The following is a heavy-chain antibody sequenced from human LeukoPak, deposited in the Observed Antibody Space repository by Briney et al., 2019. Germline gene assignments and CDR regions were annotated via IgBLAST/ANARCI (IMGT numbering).Heavy chain of an antibody. V-gene: IGHV1-2*02. CDR2: IDTKSGGT. D-gene: IGHD2-21*02. J-gene: IGHJ5*02. CDR3: ARGTAFGYDP. CDR1: GYTFTDHH. Sequence: ASVKVSCKASGYTFTDHHSHWVRQAPGQGLEWMGWIDTKSGGTLYAQKFRDRITMTRDTSITTAYMGLSRLTSDDTAVYYCARGTAFGYDPWGQGTLVTVSS.